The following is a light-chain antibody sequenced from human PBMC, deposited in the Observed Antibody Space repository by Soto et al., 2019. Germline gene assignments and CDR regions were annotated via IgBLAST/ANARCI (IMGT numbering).Light chain of an antibody. V-gene: IGLV2-11*01. CDR2: EVI. CDR3: SSYAGRYTVI. Sequence: QSALTQPRSVSGSPGQSVTISCTGTSSDVGGYNYVSWYQQHPGKVPKVIIYEVIKRPSGVPDRFSGSRSGNTASLTISSLRADDEADYYCSSYAGRYTVIFGGGTKLTVL. J-gene: IGLJ2*01. CDR1: SSDVGGYNY.